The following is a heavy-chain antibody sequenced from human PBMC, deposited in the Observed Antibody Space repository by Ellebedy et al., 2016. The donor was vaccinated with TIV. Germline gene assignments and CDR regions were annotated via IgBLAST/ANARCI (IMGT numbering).Heavy chain of an antibody. Sequence: ASVKVSCXASGYTFTGYHMHWVRQAPGQGLEWMGWINPNSGGTNYAQKFQGWVTMTRDTSISTAYMELRSLRSDDTAVYYCARERAYYYDSSGYYYNAVYGMDVWGQGTTVTVSS. V-gene: IGHV1-2*04. D-gene: IGHD3-22*01. CDR2: INPNSGGT. CDR1: GYTFTGYH. CDR3: ARERAYYYDSSGYYYNAVYGMDV. J-gene: IGHJ6*02.